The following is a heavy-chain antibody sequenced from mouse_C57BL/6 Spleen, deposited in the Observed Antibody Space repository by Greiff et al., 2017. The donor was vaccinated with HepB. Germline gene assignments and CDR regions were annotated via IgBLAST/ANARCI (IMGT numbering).Heavy chain of an antibody. J-gene: IGHJ1*03. V-gene: IGHV5-9*01. D-gene: IGHD1-1*01. CDR2: ISGGGGNT. Sequence: EVQLQESGGGLVKPGGSLKLSCAASGFTFSSYTMSWVRQTPEKRLEWVATISGGGGNTYYPDSVKGRFTISRDNAKNTLYLQMSSLRSEDTALYYCARRHYGSIYWYFDVWGTGTTVTVSS. CDR3: ARRHYGSIYWYFDV. CDR1: GFTFSSYT.